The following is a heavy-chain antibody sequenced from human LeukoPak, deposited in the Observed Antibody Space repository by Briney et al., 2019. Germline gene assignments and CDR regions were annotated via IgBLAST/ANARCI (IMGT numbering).Heavy chain of an antibody. D-gene: IGHD2-2*01. J-gene: IGHJ4*02. Sequence: PSETLSLTCTVSGGSISSSSYYWGWIRQPPGKGLEWIGSIYYSGSTYYNPSLKSRVTISVDTSKNQFSLKLSSVTAADTAVYYCARTLGDIVVVPAAMDFDYWGQGTLVTVSS. CDR2: IYYSGST. CDR1: GGSISSSSYY. V-gene: IGHV4-39*01. CDR3: ARTLGDIVVVPAAMDFDY.